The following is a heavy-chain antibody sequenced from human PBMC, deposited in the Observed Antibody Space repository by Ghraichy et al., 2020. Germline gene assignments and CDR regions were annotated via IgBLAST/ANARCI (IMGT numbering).Heavy chain of an antibody. D-gene: IGHD3-3*01. CDR2: INHSGST. V-gene: IGHV4-34*01. CDR1: GGSFSGYY. Sequence: SETLSLTCAVYGGSFSGYYWSWIRQPPGKGLEWIGEINHSGSTNYNPSLKSRVTISVDTSKNQFSLKLSSVTAADTAVYYCARGGRITIFGVVITHLWLDYWGQGTLVTVSS. CDR3: ARGGRITIFGVVITHLWLDY. J-gene: IGHJ4*02.